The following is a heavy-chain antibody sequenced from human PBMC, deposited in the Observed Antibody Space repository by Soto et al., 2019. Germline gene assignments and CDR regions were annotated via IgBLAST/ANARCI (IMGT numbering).Heavy chain of an antibody. CDR3: ARTGEVSLYGDGAFHI. V-gene: IGHV4-39*01. CDR1: GGSMRNSRYY. CDR2: IYYSGAT. Sequence: QLQLQESGPGLVKPSETLSLVCTVSGGSMRNSRYYWGWIRQPPGKGLEWIGGIYYSGATYYKSSLESRVIISVDAASNQCSPRLSSVTAADTAVYYCARTGEVSLYGDGAFHIWGQGTMVTVSS. J-gene: IGHJ3*02. D-gene: IGHD4-17*01.